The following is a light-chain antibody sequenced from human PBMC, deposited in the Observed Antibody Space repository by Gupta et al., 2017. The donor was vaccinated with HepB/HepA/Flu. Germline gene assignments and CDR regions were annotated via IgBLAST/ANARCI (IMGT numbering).Light chain of an antibody. V-gene: IGKV3-15*01. CDR1: QSVSST. CDR3: QQYNNGPPSWT. Sequence: EIVMTQSPATLSVSPGERATLSCRASQSVSSTLAWYQQKPGQAPRLLIYGASTRATGIPARFSGSGSGTEFTLTISSLQSEDFAVYYCQQYNNGPPSWTFGQGTKVEIK. J-gene: IGKJ1*01. CDR2: GAS.